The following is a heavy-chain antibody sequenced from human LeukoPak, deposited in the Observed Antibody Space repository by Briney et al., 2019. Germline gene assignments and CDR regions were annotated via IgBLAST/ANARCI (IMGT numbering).Heavy chain of an antibody. CDR2: IWYDASNK. Sequence: GGSLRLSCAASGFTFINAWMTWVRQAPGKGLEWVAVIWYDASNKYYADSVKGRFTISRDNSKNTLYLQMNSLRDDDTAVYYCVRGVGVSRFNYLDSWGQGTLVIVSS. V-gene: IGHV3-33*08. J-gene: IGHJ4*02. CDR3: VRGVGVSRFNYLDS. CDR1: GFTFINAW. D-gene: IGHD6-13*01.